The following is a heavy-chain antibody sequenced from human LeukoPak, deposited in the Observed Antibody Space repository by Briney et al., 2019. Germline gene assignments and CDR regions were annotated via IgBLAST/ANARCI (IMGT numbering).Heavy chain of an antibody. J-gene: IGHJ4*02. D-gene: IGHD6-19*01. Sequence: GGSLRLSCAASGFTFSDYYMSWIRQAPGKGLEWVSYISSSSSYTNYADSVKGRFTISRDNAKNSLYLQMNSLRGEDTAVHYCARKDSGWHLYWGQGTLVTVSS. CDR2: ISSSSSYT. CDR1: GFTFSDYY. V-gene: IGHV3-11*06. CDR3: ARKDSGWHLY.